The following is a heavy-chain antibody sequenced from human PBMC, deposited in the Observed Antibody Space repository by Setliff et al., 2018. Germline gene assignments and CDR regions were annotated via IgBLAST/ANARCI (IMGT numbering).Heavy chain of an antibody. CDR1: GYTFSNYG. D-gene: IGHD3-22*01. CDR2: ISAYNGNT. CDR3: ARDIAYYYDSSGHSVYGMDV. Sequence: ASVKVSCKASGYTFSNYGISWVRQAPGQGLEWMGWISAYNGNTNYAQKFQGRVTMTTDTSTSTAYLELRSLRSDDTAVYYCARDIAYYYDSSGHSVYGMDVWGQGTTVTVSS. J-gene: IGHJ6*02. V-gene: IGHV1-18*01.